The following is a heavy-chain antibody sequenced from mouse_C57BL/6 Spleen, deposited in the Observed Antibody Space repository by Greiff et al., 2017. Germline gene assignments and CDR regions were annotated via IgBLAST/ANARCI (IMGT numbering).Heavy chain of an antibody. CDR2: IYPGDGDT. D-gene: IGHD1-1*01. CDR3: ASSRITTVVARDYAMDY. J-gene: IGHJ4*01. Sequence: SGAELVKPGASVKISCKASGYAFSSYWMNWVKQRPGKGLEWIGQIYPGDGDTNYNGKFKGKATLTADKSSSTAYMQLSSLTSEDSAVYFCASSRITTVVARDYAMDYWGQGTSVTVSS. V-gene: IGHV1-80*01. CDR1: GYAFSSYW.